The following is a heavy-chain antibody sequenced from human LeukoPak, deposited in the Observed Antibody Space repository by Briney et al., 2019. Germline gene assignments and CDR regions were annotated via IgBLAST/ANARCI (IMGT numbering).Heavy chain of an antibody. CDR3: TTEGIDGSGWYGSGYFDY. CDR1: GFTFSNAW. CDR2: IKSKTDGGTT. V-gene: IGHV3-15*01. Sequence: PGGSLRLSCAASGFTFSNAWMSWVRQAPGKGLEWVGRIKSKTDGGTTDYAAPVKGRFTISRDDSKNTLYLQMNSLKTEDTAVYYCTTEGIDGSGWYGSGYFDYWGQGTLVTVSS. J-gene: IGHJ4*02. D-gene: IGHD6-19*01.